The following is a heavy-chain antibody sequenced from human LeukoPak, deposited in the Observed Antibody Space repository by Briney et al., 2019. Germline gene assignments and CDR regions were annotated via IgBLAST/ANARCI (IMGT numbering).Heavy chain of an antibody. Sequence: GSLRLSCAASGFTFSSYSMNWVRQPPGKGLEWIGEINHSGSTNYNPSLKSRVTISVDTSKNQFSLKLSSVTAADTAVYYCARGRFGYCSSTSCSPHYYFDYWGQGTLVTVSS. CDR1: GFTFSSYS. J-gene: IGHJ4*02. CDR3: ARGRFGYCSSTSCSPHYYFDY. V-gene: IGHV4-34*01. D-gene: IGHD2-2*01. CDR2: INHSGST.